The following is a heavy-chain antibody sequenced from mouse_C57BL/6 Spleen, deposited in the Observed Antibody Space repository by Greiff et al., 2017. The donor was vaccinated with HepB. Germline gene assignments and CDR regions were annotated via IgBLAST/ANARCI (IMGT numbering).Heavy chain of an antibody. D-gene: IGHD3-3*01. CDR2: IDPSDSYT. V-gene: IGHV1-50*01. Sequence: QVQLKQPGAELVKPGASVKLSCKASGYTFTSYWMQWVKQRPGQGLEWIGEIDPSDSYTNYNQKFKGKATLTVDTSSSTAYMQLSSLTSEDSAVYYCARLGQEFAYWGQGTLVTVSA. CDR3: ARLGQEFAY. J-gene: IGHJ3*01. CDR1: GYTFTSYW.